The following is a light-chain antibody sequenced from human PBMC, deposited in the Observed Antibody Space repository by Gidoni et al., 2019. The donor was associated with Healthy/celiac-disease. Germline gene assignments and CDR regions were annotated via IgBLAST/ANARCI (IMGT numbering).Light chain of an antibody. CDR3: QQSYSSRT. Sequence: DTQMPQSPSSLPPSVGDRVTITCRASQSISSYLTWYQQKPGKAPKLLIYASSILQSGFPRRFSGSGSGTDFTLTISRLQHEDFATYYRQQSYSSRTFXQXTKVEIK. J-gene: IGKJ1*01. CDR2: ASS. CDR1: QSISSY. V-gene: IGKV1-39*01.